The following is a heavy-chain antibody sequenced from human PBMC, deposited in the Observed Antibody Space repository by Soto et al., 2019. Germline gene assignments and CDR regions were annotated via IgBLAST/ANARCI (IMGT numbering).Heavy chain of an antibody. CDR3: ARGERLLWFGEPPPNWFDP. D-gene: IGHD3-10*01. CDR2: IYYSGST. V-gene: IGHV4-59*08. Sequence: SETLSLTCTVSGGSISSYYWSWIRQPPGKGLEWIGYIYYSGSTNYNPSLKSRVTISVDTSKNQFSLKLSSVTAADTAVYYCARGERLLWFGEPPPNWFDPWGQGTLVTVSS. J-gene: IGHJ5*02. CDR1: GGSISSYY.